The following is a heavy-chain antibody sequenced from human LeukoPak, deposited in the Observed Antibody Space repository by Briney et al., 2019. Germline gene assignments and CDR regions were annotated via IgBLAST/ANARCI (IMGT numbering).Heavy chain of an antibody. CDR2: IYYSGST. J-gene: IGHJ4*02. CDR3: ASSHWVWGTFDY. CDR1: GGSISSYY. V-gene: IGHV4-59*08. Sequence: SETLSLTCTVSGGSISSYYWSWIRQPPGKGLEWIGYIYYSGSTNYNPSLKSRATISVDTSNNQFSLKLSSVTAADTAVYYCASSHWVWGTFDYWGQGTLVTASS. D-gene: IGHD7-27*01.